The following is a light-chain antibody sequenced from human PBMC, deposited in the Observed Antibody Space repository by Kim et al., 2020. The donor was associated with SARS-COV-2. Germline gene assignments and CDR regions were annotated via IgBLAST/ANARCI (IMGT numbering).Light chain of an antibody. Sequence: SVGDRITITCRASQSISSYLNGYQQKPGKAPKLLIYAASSLQSGVPSRFSGSGSGTDFTLTISSLQPEDFATYYCQQSYSTPTITFGQGTRLEIK. V-gene: IGKV1-39*01. CDR1: QSISSY. J-gene: IGKJ5*01. CDR3: QQSYSTPTIT. CDR2: AAS.